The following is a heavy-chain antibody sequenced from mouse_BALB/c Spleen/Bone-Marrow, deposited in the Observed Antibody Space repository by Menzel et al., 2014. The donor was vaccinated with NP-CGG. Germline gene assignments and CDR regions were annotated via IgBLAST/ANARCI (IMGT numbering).Heavy chain of an antibody. CDR2: IYPYNGGT. Sequence: EVQLQQSGPELVKPGASVKISCKASGYTFTDYNMHWVKQSHGKSLEWIGYIYPYNGGTGYNQKFKSKATLTVDNSSSAAYMELRSLTSGDSAVYYCARWLPYWGQGTLVTVSA. J-gene: IGHJ3*01. V-gene: IGHV1S29*02. CDR1: GYTFTDYN. CDR3: ARWLPY.